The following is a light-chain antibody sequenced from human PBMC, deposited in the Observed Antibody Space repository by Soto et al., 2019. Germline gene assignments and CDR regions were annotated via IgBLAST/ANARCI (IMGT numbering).Light chain of an antibody. CDR3: ASSAGYFYV. V-gene: IGLV2-8*01. CDR2: EVN. J-gene: IGLJ1*01. Sequence: QSALTQPPSASGSPGQSVTISCTGASSDVGGYNYVSWYQHHPGKVPKVMIYEVNKRPAGVPDRFSGSKSGNTASLTVSGLLAEDEADYYCASSAGYFYVFGTGTKVTVL. CDR1: SSDVGGYNY.